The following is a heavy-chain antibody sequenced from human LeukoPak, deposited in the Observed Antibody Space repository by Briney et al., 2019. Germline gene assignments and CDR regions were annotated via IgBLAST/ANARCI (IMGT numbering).Heavy chain of an antibody. CDR1: GFTFSSYA. V-gene: IGHV3-66*01. CDR2: IYSGGST. CDR3: ARDPPPSPSSGWYFGGGVDAFDI. D-gene: IGHD6-19*01. Sequence: PGGSLRLSCAASGFTFSSYAMSWVRQAPGKGLEWVSVIYSGGSTYYADSVKGRFTISRDNSKNTLYLQMNSLRAEDTAVYYCARDPPPSPSSGWYFGGGVDAFDIWGQGTMVTVSS. J-gene: IGHJ3*02.